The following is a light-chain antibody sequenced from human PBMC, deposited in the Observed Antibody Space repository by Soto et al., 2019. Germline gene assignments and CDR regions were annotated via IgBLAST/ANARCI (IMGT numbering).Light chain of an antibody. Sequence: QSALTQPRSVSGSPGQSVTISCTGTSSDVGGYNYVSWYQEQPGKAPKLMIYDVSKRPSGVPDRFSGSKSGSTASLTISGLQAEDEADYYCSSYSSRSTPPYVFGTGTKVTVL. J-gene: IGLJ1*01. CDR3: SSYSSRSTPPYV. V-gene: IGLV2-11*01. CDR1: SSDVGGYNY. CDR2: DVS.